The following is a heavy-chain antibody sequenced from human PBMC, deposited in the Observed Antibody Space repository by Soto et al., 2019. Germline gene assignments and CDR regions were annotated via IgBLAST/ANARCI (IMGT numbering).Heavy chain of an antibody. D-gene: IGHD2-8*02. CDR2: INHSGST. CDR3: ARDKITGLFDY. J-gene: IGHJ4*02. Sequence: SQTLSLTCTVSGGSFSSYYWSWIRQPPGTGLEWIGEINHSGSTNYNPSLKSRVTISVDTSKNQFSLKLTSVTAADTAVYYCARDKITGLFDYWGQGTLVTVPS. CDR1: GGSFSSYY. V-gene: IGHV4-34*01.